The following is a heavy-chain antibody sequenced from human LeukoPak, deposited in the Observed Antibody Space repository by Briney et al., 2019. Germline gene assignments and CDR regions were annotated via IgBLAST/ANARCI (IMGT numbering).Heavy chain of an antibody. V-gene: IGHV3-23*01. CDR2: ISGSGGHT. CDR3: ARRPAIFMDGVYYYSMDV. CDR1: GFIFSNFA. D-gene: IGHD2-2*01. Sequence: GGSLRLSCAASGFIFSNFAMSWVRQAPGEGLEWVSSISGSGGHTHYANSVKGRFTISRDNSKSTLYLQMDSLRADDTAVYYSARRPAIFMDGVYYYSMDVWGQGTTVTVSS. J-gene: IGHJ6*02.